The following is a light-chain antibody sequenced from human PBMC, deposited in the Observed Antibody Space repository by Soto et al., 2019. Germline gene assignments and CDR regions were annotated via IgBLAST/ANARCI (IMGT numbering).Light chain of an antibody. J-gene: IGKJ4*01. CDR3: QQRLNWPLT. CDR2: DAS. Sequence: EIVLTQSPATLSLSPGERATLSCRASQSVSSFFVWYQQKRGQAPRLLIYDASKRATGIPARFSGSGSGTDFTLTISSLKPEDFAVYYCQQRLNWPLTFGGGTTVEIK. CDR1: QSVSSF. V-gene: IGKV3-11*01.